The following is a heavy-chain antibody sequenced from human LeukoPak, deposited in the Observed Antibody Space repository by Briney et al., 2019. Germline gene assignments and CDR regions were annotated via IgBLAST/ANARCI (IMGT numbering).Heavy chain of an antibody. D-gene: IGHD2-15*01. J-gene: IGHJ5*02. CDR3: ARGGAGFCSGGSCPPNWFDP. CDR2: ISAYNGNT. Sequence: ASVKVSCKASGYTFTNYGVTWVRQAPGQGLEWMGWISAYNGNTNYAQKLQGRVTMTTDTSTSTAYIELRSLRSDDTAVCYCARGGAGFCSGGSCPPNWFDPWGQGTLATVSS. CDR1: GYTFTNYG. V-gene: IGHV1-18*01.